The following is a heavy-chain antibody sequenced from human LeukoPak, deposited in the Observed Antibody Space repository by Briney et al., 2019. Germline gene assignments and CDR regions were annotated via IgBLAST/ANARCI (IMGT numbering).Heavy chain of an antibody. J-gene: IGHJ4*02. CDR2: ISGGAAYT. CDR1: GFTVSSNY. D-gene: IGHD5-24*01. V-gene: IGHV3-23*01. Sequence: GGSLRLSCAASGFTVSSNYMSWVRQAPGKGLEWVSSISGGAAYTYYADSVGGRFTISRDLSKNTVYLQMNSLRAEDTAVYYCVRRDGDPDYWGQGTLVTVSS. CDR3: VRRDGDPDY.